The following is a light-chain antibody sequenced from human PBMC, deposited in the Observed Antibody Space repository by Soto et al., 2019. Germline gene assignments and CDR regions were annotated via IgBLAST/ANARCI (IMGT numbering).Light chain of an antibody. CDR3: QQRSNWPPYT. CDR1: QSVSSY. J-gene: IGKJ2*01. CDR2: DAS. V-gene: IGKV3-11*01. Sequence: EIVLTQSPATLSLSPGERATLSCRASQSVSSYLAWYQQKPGQAPRLLIYDASNRATGIPARFSGSGSGTDFTITISSLEPDDFAVYYCQQRSNWPPYTFGQGTQLEIK.